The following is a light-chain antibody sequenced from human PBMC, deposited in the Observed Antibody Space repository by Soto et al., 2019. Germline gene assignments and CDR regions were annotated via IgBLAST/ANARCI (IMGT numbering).Light chain of an antibody. Sequence: EIVQTQSPGTLSWSPGERATLSCRASQSVSSSYLAWYQQKPGQAPRLLIYGASSRAPGSPDRCSGSGAGTDFTLTISRLEPEDFAVYYCQQYGSSPGLTFGGGTKVEIK. CDR2: GAS. CDR1: QSVSSSY. J-gene: IGKJ4*01. CDR3: QQYGSSPGLT. V-gene: IGKV3-20*01.